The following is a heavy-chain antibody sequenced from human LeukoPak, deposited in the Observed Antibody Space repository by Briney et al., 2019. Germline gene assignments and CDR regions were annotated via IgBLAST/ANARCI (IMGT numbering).Heavy chain of an antibody. J-gene: IGHJ4*02. CDR1: GYTFTSYD. D-gene: IGHD6-19*01. Sequence: ASVKVSCKASGYTFTSYDINWVRQATGQGLEWMGWMNPNSGNTGYAQKFQGRVTMTRNTSIGTAYMELSSLRSEDTAVYYCARGGNIAVVGGFDYWGQGTLVTVSS. V-gene: IGHV1-8*01. CDR3: ARGGNIAVVGGFDY. CDR2: MNPNSGNT.